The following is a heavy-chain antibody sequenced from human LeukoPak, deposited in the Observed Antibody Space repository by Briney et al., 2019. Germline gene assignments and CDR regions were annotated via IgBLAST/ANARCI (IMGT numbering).Heavy chain of an antibody. Sequence: QAPGQGLEXMXGXXPIFGTANYAQKFQGRVTITADESTSTAYMELSSLRSEDTAVYYCARGQNDILTGYYSNYYYYGMDVWGQGTTVTVSS. CDR3: ARGQNDILTGYYSNYYYYGMDV. CDR2: XXPIFGTA. V-gene: IGHV1-69*01. J-gene: IGHJ6*02. D-gene: IGHD3-9*01.